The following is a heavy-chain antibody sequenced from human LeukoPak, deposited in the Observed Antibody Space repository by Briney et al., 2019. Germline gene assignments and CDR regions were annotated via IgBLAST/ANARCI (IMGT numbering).Heavy chain of an antibody. V-gene: IGHV4-34*01. J-gene: IGHJ5*02. CDR3: ARGGRITSFGVVGCFFDP. Sequence: PSETLSHTCAVYGGSFSGYYWSWIRQPPGKGLEWIGEINHSGGTNYNPSLKSRVAISVDRSKNQFSLKLSSVTAAETAVYYCARGGRITSFGVVGCFFDPWGQGTLVTVSA. D-gene: IGHD3-3*01. CDR1: GGSFSGYY. CDR2: INHSGGT.